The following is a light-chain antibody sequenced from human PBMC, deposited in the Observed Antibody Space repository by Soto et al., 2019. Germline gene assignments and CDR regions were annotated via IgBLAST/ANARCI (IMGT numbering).Light chain of an antibody. CDR3: QQYSSYST. CDR2: GAS. Sequence: EIVLTQSPGTLSLSPGERATLSCRASQSVSSSYLAWYQQKPGQAPRLLIYGASSRATGIPDRFSGSGSGTDFTLTISRLEPEDFATYYCQQYSSYSTFGQGTKVEIK. J-gene: IGKJ1*01. V-gene: IGKV3-20*01. CDR1: QSVSSSY.